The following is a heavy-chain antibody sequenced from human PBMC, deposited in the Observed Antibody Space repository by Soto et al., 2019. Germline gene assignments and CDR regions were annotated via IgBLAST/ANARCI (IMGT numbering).Heavy chain of an antibody. CDR2: IYYSGST. D-gene: IGHD1-1*01. J-gene: IGHJ5*02. Sequence: SETLSLTCTVSGGSISSGGYYWSWIRQHPGKGLEWIGYIYYSGSTYYNPSLKSRVTISVDTSKNQFSLKLSSVTAADTAVYYCARDGNDNWFDPWGQGTLVTVS. CDR1: GGSISSGGYY. CDR3: ARDGNDNWFDP. V-gene: IGHV4-31*03.